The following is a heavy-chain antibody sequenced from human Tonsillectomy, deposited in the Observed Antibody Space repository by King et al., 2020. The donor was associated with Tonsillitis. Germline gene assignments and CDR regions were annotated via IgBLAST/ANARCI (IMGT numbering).Heavy chain of an antibody. D-gene: IGHD4-11*01. CDR1: GYTFTSYD. V-gene: IGHV1-8*01. Sequence: VQLVQSGAEVKKPGASVKVSCKASGYTFTSYDINWVRQATGQGLEWMGWMNPNSGNTGYAQKFQGRVTMTRNTSISTAYMELSSLRSEDTAVYYCASGAPDDYINLYVNLYYYYYGMDVWGQGTTVTVSS. CDR3: ASGAPDDYINLYVNLYYYYYGMDV. CDR2: MNPNSGNT. J-gene: IGHJ6*02.